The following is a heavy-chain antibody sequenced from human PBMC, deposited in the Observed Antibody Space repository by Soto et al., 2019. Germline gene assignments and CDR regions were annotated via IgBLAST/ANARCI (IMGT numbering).Heavy chain of an antibody. CDR1: GGTFSSYT. CDR3: AGVSVITDWYFDL. D-gene: IGHD3-16*01. Sequence: QVQLVQSGAEVKKPGSSVKVSCKASGGTFSSYTISWVRQAPGQGLEWMGRIIPILGIANYAQKFQGRVTITADKSTSTAYMELSSLRSEDTAVYYCAGVSVITDWYFDLWGRGTLVTVSS. CDR2: IIPILGIA. V-gene: IGHV1-69*02. J-gene: IGHJ2*01.